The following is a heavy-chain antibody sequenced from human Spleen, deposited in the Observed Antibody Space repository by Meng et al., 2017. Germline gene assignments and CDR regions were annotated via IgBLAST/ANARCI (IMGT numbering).Heavy chain of an antibody. CDR1: GDSVSSNSLA. Sequence: QVQLQQSGPGLVKPSQTLSFTCAISGDSVSSNSLAWNWIRQSPSRGLEWLGRTYYRSKWYSHYAVSVKSRITINADTSKNQFSLQLDSMTPEDTAVYYCARDSLYNGEDFFDYWGQGSLVTVSS. CDR3: ARDSLYNGEDFFDY. V-gene: IGHV6-1*01. J-gene: IGHJ4*02. CDR2: TYYRSKWYS. D-gene: IGHD1-26*01.